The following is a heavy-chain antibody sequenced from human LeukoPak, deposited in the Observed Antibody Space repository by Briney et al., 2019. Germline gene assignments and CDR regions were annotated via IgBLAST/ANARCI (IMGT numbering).Heavy chain of an antibody. Sequence: SETLSLTCTVSGGSISDYYWSWIRQPAGKGLEWIGRISTSGTTNYNPSLESRVTMSLDTSKNQFSLQLTSVTAADTAIYYCARYRLGWFDPWGQGTLVTVSS. J-gene: IGHJ5*02. V-gene: IGHV4-4*07. CDR1: GGSISDYY. CDR3: ARYRLGWFDP. CDR2: ISTSGTT. D-gene: IGHD3-16*01.